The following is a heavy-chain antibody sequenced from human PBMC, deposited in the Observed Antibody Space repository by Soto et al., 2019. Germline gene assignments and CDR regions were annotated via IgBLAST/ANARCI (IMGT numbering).Heavy chain of an antibody. D-gene: IGHD1-26*01. CDR1: GYTFTSYA. Sequence: QVQLVQSGAEVKKPGASVKVSCKASGYTFTSYAIHWVRQVPGQRLEWMGWINPDNGNTRYSQKFQGRVTVTRDTSASTAYMELGSLTSEDTAVYHCARLNRGRNFDCWGHGTLVTVSS. J-gene: IGHJ4*01. V-gene: IGHV1-3*01. CDR3: ARLNRGRNFDC. CDR2: INPDNGNT.